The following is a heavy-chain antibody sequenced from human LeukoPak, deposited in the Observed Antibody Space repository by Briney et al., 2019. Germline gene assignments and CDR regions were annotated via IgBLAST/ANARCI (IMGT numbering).Heavy chain of an antibody. CDR2: IIPIFGTA. J-gene: IGHJ4*02. Sequence: VASVKVSCKASGGTFSSYAISWVRQAPGQGLEWMGGIIPIFGTADYAQKFQGRVTITADESTSTAYMELSSLRSEDTAVYYCARTSSSGYYYYFDYWGQGTLVTVSS. V-gene: IGHV1-69*13. CDR3: ARTSSSGYYYYFDY. CDR1: GGTFSSYA. D-gene: IGHD3-22*01.